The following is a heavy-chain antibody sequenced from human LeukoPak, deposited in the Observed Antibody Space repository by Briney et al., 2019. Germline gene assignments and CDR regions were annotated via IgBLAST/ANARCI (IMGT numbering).Heavy chain of an antibody. D-gene: IGHD1-26*01. CDR3: AREGHSGSYLKVDY. CDR1: GFTFSSYS. Sequence: GGSLRLSCAASGFTFSSYSMNWVRQAPGKGLEWVSSISSSSSYIYYADSVKGRFTISRDNAKNSLYLQMNSLRAEDTAVYYCAREGHSGSYLKVDYWGQGTLVTVSS. V-gene: IGHV3-21*01. CDR2: ISSSSSYI. J-gene: IGHJ4*02.